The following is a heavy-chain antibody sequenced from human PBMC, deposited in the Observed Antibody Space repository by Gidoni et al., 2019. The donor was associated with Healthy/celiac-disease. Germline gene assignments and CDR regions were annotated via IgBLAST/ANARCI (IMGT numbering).Heavy chain of an antibody. CDR3: AHTEIAVAGTAAPDY. Sequence: QITLKESGPTLLKHTQTLTLTCTFSGLSHSTSGVGVGWIRHPPGKALEWLALVYWDDDKRYSPSLKSRLTITKDTSKNQVGLTITNMDHVDTATYYCAHTEIAVAGTAAPDYWGQGTLVTVSS. CDR1: GLSHSTSGVG. V-gene: IGHV2-5*02. CDR2: VYWDDDK. J-gene: IGHJ4*02. D-gene: IGHD6-19*01.